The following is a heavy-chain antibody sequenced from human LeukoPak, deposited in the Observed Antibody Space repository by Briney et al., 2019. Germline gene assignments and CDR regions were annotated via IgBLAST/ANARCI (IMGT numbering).Heavy chain of an antibody. J-gene: IGHJ4*02. CDR1: GYSFTNYW. D-gene: IGHD3-22*01. CDR2: IYPNNSDS. V-gene: IGHV5-51*01. Sequence: HGESLKISCKGSGYSFTNYWVGWVRQMPGKGLEWMGTIYPNNSDSRYNPSFRGQVTISVDRSITTAYLLWKSLKASDTAIYYCALSNEAFDSAGYFDYWGQGTLVTVSS. CDR3: ALSNEAFDSAGYFDY.